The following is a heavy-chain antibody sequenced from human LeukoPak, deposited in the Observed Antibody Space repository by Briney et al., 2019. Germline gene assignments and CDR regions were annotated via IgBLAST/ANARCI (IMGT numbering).Heavy chain of an antibody. Sequence: PGGSLRLSCAASGFTFSSHAMSWVRQAPGKGLEWVAAISVSGGSTYYADSVEGRFSISRDNSKNTLYLQMSSLRADDTAVYYCARDSGYNAFDIWGQGIMVTVSS. CDR1: GFTFSSHA. CDR3: ARDSGYNAFDI. V-gene: IGHV3-23*01. J-gene: IGHJ3*02. D-gene: IGHD5-18*01. CDR2: ISVSGGST.